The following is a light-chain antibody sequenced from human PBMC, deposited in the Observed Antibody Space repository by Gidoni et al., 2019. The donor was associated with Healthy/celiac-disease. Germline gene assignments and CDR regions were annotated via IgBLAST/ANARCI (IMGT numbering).Light chain of an antibody. CDR1: QSVSSY. J-gene: IGKJ1*01. CDR2: DAS. Sequence: DIVLTQSPATLSLSPGERATLSCRASQSVSSYLAWYQQKPGQAPRLLIYDASNRATGIPARFSGSGSGTDFTLTISSLEPEDFAVYYCQQRSNWPPRVTFGQGTKVEIK. V-gene: IGKV3-11*01. CDR3: QQRSNWPPRVT.